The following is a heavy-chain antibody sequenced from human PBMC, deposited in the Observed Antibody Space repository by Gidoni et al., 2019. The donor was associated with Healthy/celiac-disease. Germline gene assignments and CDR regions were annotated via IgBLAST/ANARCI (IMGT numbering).Heavy chain of an antibody. CDR3: ARDTRITFGGVIVTADY. D-gene: IGHD3-16*02. CDR2: IYTSGST. CDR1: GGSISSYY. J-gene: IGHJ4*02. Sequence: QVQLQESGPGLVKPSETLSLTCTVSGGSISSYYWSWIRQPAGKGLEWIGRIYTSGSTNYNPSLKSRVTMSVDTSKNQFSLKLSSVTAADTAVYYCARDTRITFGGVIVTADYWGQGTLVTVSS. V-gene: IGHV4-4*07.